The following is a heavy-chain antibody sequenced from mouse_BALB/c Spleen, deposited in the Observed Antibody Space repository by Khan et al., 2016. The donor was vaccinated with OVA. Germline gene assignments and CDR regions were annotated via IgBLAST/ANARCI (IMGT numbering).Heavy chain of an antibody. V-gene: IGHV1S81*02. CDR3: ARIKKIVATYFDY. CDR1: GYTFTSYW. J-gene: IGHJ2*01. CDR2: TNPTNGRT. Sequence: QSGAELVKAGASVKMSCKASGYTFTSYWMHWVKQRLGQGLEWFAETNPTNGRTYYNEKFKSKATLTVDKSSSTAYMLLSGPTFEDSAVYYFARIKKIVATYFDYWGQGTTLTVSS. D-gene: IGHD1-1*01.